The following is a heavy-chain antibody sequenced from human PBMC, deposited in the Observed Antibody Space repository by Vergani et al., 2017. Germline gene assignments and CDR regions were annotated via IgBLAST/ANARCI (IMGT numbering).Heavy chain of an antibody. CDR3: ARDGRMVRGVINYYYYGMDV. J-gene: IGHJ6*02. Sequence: QVQLVQSGAEVKKPGASVKVSCKASGYTFTSYGISWVRQAPGQGLEWMGWISVYNGNTNYAQKLQGRVTMTTDTSTSTAYMEVRSLRSDDTAVYYCARDGRMVRGVINYYYYGMDVWGQGTTVTVSS. CDR2: ISVYNGNT. D-gene: IGHD3-10*01. CDR1: GYTFTSYG. V-gene: IGHV1-18*01.